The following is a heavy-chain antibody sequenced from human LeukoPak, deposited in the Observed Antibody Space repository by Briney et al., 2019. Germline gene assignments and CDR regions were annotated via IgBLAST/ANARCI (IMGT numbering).Heavy chain of an antibody. D-gene: IGHD1-26*01. J-gene: IGHJ3*02. CDR3: ARDVGASAPDAFDI. Sequence: PGGSLRLSCAASGFTFSTYNMNWVRRDPGKGLEWVSSISSSSNYIYYADSVKGRFTISRDNAKNSLYLQMNSLRAEDTDVYYCARDVGASAPDAFDIWGQGTMVTVSS. V-gene: IGHV3-21*01. CDR2: ISSSSNYI. CDR1: GFTFSTYN.